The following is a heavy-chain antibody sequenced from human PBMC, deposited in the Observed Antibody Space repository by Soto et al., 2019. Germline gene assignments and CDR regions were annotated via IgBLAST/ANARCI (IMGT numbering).Heavy chain of an antibody. V-gene: IGHV6-1*01. J-gene: IGHJ5*02. CDR1: GDSVSINSAA. CDR3: ERADIVVVVAAPGRFDP. CDR2: TYYRSKWYN. D-gene: IGHD2-15*01. Sequence: PSQTLSLTCVISGDSVSINSAAWNWIRQSPSRGLEWLGRTYYRSKWYNDYAVSVKSRITINPDTSKNQFSLQLNSVTPEDTAVYYCERADIVVVVAAPGRFDPWGQGTLVTVSS.